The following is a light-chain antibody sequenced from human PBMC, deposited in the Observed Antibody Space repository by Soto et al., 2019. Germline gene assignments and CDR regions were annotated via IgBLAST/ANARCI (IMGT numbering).Light chain of an antibody. Sequence: QSALTQPASVSGSPGQSITISCTGTSSDVGGYNYVSWYQQHPGTTPKLMIYEVSNRPSGVSDRFSGSRSGNTASLTISGLQAEDESDYYCISYTISSTWVFGGGTKLTVL. V-gene: IGLV2-14*01. J-gene: IGLJ3*02. CDR1: SSDVGGYNY. CDR3: ISYTISSTWV. CDR2: EVS.